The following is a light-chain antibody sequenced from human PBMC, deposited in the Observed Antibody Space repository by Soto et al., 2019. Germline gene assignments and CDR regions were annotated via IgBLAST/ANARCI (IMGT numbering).Light chain of an antibody. CDR1: SSNIGSNT. V-gene: IGLV1-44*01. J-gene: IGLJ3*02. CDR3: QSYDNSLSGWV. CDR2: SND. Sequence: QSVLTQPPSASGTPGQRVTISCSGSSSNIGSNTVNWYQQLPGTAPKLLIYSNDQRPSGVPDRFSGSQSGTSASLAITGLLAEDEADYFCQSYDNSLSGWVFGGGTKVTVL.